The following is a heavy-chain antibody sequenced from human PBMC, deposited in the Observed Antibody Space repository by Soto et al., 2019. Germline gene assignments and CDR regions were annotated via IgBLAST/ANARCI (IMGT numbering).Heavy chain of an antibody. V-gene: IGHV3-48*03. J-gene: IGHJ4*02. CDR1: GFTFDNYE. Sequence: GGSLRLSCAASGFTFDNYEMNWVRQAPGKGLEWVSYISSVGSTIYYADSVKGRFTISRDNAKNSLFLQMNSLRAEDTAVYYCAKEATNINNFHYWGQGTLVTVPS. CDR3: AKEATNINNFHY. CDR2: ISSVGSTI. D-gene: IGHD5-12*01.